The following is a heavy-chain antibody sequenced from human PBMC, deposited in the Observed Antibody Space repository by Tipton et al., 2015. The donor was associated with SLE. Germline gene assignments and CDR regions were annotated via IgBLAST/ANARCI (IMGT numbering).Heavy chain of an antibody. J-gene: IGHJ4*02. D-gene: IGHD1-26*01. CDR1: GFTFNAYD. CDR2: ISGISDRI. CDR3: ANLHRGGLRMVDY. V-gene: IGHV3-23*01. Sequence: SLRLSCAVSGFTFNAYDINWVRQAPGKGLEWVSAISGISDRIYYADSVRGRFTISRDNSKNIVYLQMNSLRAEDTAVCYCANLHRGGLRMVDYWGQGTLGTVSS.